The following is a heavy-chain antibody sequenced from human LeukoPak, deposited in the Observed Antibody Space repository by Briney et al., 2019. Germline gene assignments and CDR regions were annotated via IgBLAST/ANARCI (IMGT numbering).Heavy chain of an antibody. Sequence: SETLSLTCTVSGGSISSGSYYWSWIRQPAGKGLEWIGRIYTSGSTNYNPSLKSRVTISVDTSKNQFSLKLSSVTAADTAVYYCARDGGYCSSTSCYNYYYYYMDVWGKETTVTVSS. CDR3: ARDGGYCSSTSCYNYYYYYMDV. J-gene: IGHJ6*03. CDR1: GGSISSGSYY. CDR2: IYTSGST. V-gene: IGHV4-61*02. D-gene: IGHD2-2*02.